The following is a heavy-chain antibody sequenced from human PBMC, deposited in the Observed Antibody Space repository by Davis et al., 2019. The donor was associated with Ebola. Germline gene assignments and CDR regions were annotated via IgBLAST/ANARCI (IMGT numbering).Heavy chain of an antibody. CDR3: ARDRLLWFGELLYLNYGMDV. CDR1: GDSVSSNSAA. D-gene: IGHD3-10*01. Sequence: SQTLSLTCAISGDSVSSNSAAWNWIRQSPSRGLEWLGRTYYRSKWYNDYAVSVKSRITINPDTSKNQFSLQLNSVTPEDTAVYYCARDRLLWFGELLYLNYGMDVWGQGTTVTVSS. J-gene: IGHJ6*02. V-gene: IGHV6-1*01. CDR2: TYYRSKWYN.